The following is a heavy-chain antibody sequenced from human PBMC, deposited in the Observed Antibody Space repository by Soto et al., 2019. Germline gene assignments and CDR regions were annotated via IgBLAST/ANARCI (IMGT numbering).Heavy chain of an antibody. CDR3: TSEDVATGLV. CDR2: IFVGNGNP. D-gene: IGHD5-12*01. V-gene: IGHV1-58*01. Sequence: ASVKVSCKTSGFIFSSSAVQGVRQARGQRLGGMGRIFVGNGNPDLEHKFHKRITLTRDMSTRTVYMELRSLTFEDTAICYCTSEDVATGLVWGPGSLVTVSS. J-gene: IGHJ4*02. CDR1: GFIFSSSA.